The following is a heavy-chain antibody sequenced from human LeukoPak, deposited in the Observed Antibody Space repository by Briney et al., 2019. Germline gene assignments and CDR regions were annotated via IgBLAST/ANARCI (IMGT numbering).Heavy chain of an antibody. CDR2: ITRNIGDT. Sequence: ASVNVSCEASGDTSTGCYIRWGPQAPGQGLEWMGWITRNIGDTKYAQKFQGRVTMTRDTSISTAYMDLRRMSSHDTDVSSCESEADYTNNRFDPWGQGTLVTVSS. J-gene: IGHJ5*02. V-gene: IGHV1-2*02. CDR3: ESEADYTNNRFDP. D-gene: IGHD4-11*01. CDR1: GDTSTGCY.